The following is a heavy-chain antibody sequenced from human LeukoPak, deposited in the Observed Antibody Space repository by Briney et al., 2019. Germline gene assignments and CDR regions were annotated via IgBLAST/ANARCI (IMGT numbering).Heavy chain of an antibody. CDR1: GFTFRTHS. CDR3: VPIITALLDY. Sequence: PGGSLRLSCAVSGFTFRTHSMTWVRQAPGKGLEWVSYISDRSATIYYADSVKGRFTISRDNAENSLYLQMNSLRDEDTAVYYCVPIITALLDYWGQGALVTVSS. J-gene: IGHJ4*02. D-gene: IGHD3-22*01. V-gene: IGHV3-48*02. CDR2: ISDRSATI.